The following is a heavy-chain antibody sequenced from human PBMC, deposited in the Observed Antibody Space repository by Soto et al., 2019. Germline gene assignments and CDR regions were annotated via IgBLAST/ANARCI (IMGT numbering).Heavy chain of an antibody. CDR1: GDSITGSY. V-gene: IGHV4-59*01. CDR3: ARDMPYASGSFAGCDY. D-gene: IGHD3-16*01. Sequence: KSSETRTLTCTDSGDSITGSYWSWIRQPPGKTLVWIGYIYPSGTTTYNPSLKRRVSISVDTSKSQFFLPLTPVIAVDTAVCSCARDMPYASGSFAGCDYWGQGIMVTVSS. J-gene: IGHJ4*02. CDR2: IYPSGTT.